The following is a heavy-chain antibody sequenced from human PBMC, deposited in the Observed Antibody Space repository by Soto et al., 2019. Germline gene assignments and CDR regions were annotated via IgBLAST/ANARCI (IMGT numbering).Heavy chain of an antibody. D-gene: IGHD3-22*01. CDR1: GYTFTSYA. CDR2: INAGNGNT. V-gene: IGHV1-3*01. CDR3: ARIALRYYDTSGSPYFDY. Sequence: VASVKVSCKASGYTFTSYAMHWVRQAPGQRLEWMGWINAGNGNTKYSQKFQGRVTITRDTSASTAYMELSSLGSVDTATYYCARIALRYYDTSGSPYFDYWGQGTLVTVSS. J-gene: IGHJ4*02.